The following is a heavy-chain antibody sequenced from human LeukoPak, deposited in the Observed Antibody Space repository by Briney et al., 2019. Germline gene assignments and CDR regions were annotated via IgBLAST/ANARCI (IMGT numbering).Heavy chain of an antibody. V-gene: IGHV1-69*05. CDR1: GGTFSSYA. CDR3: AIEETGQGEQQLVDY. D-gene: IGHD6-13*01. CDR2: IIPIFGTA. J-gene: IGHJ4*02. Sequence: SVKVSCKASGGTFSSYAISWVRQAPGQGLEWMGRIIPIFGTANYAQKFQGRVTITTDESTSTAYMELSSLRSEDTAVYYFAIEETGQGEQQLVDYCGQGTLVSVSS.